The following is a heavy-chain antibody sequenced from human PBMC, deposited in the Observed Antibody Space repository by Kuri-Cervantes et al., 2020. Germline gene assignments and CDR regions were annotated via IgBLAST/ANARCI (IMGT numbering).Heavy chain of an antibody. Sequence: GESLKISCAASGFTFSSYAMHWVRQAPGKGLEWVAVISYDGSNKYYADSVKGRFTISRDISKNTLYLQLDGLRGDDTAVYYCAKADEDFYDTSGNLDYWGQGTPVTVSS. D-gene: IGHD3-22*01. CDR3: AKADEDFYDTSGNLDY. V-gene: IGHV3-30-3*01. CDR1: GFTFSSYA. CDR2: ISYDGSNK. J-gene: IGHJ4*02.